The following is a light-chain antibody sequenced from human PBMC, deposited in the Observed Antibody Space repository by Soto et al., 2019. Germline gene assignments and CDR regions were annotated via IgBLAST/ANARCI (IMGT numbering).Light chain of an antibody. CDR2: SAS. CDR1: QSVSSN. J-gene: IGKJ4*01. CDR3: TQYGSSPQLT. Sequence: EIVMTQSPATLSVSPGERATLSCRASQSVSSNLAWYQQKPGQAPRLLIHSASTRAPGIPDRFSASGAGTDFTLTISSLEPVDCAVYSCTQYGSSPQLTFGGGTKVDI. V-gene: IGKV3-20*01.